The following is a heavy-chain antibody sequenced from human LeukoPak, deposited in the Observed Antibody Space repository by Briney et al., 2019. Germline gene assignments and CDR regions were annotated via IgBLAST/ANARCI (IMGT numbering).Heavy chain of an antibody. Sequence: GGSLRLSCAASEFTVSSNYMSWVRQAPGKGLEWVSVIYSGGSTYYADSVKGRFTISRHNSKNTLYLQMNSLRAEDTAVYYCARVSSGWLNYFDYWGQGTLVTVSS. D-gene: IGHD6-19*01. CDR2: IYSGGST. CDR1: EFTVSSNY. CDR3: ARVSSGWLNYFDY. J-gene: IGHJ4*02. V-gene: IGHV3-53*04.